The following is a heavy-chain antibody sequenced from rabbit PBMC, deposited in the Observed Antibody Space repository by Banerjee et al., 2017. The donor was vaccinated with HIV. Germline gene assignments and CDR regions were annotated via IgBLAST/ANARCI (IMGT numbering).Heavy chain of an antibody. Sequence: QEQLVESGGGLVQPGGSLKLSCKTSGFDFSNYGVSWVRQAPGKGLEWIGYIDPLFGGTYYASWVNGRFTISSHNAQNTLNLQLNSLTAADTATYFCVREVAGKFNLWGQGTLVTVS. CDR1: GFDFSNYG. V-gene: IGHV1S47*01. CDR3: VREVAGKFNL. CDR2: IDPLFGGT. D-gene: IGHD4-1*01. J-gene: IGHJ4*01.